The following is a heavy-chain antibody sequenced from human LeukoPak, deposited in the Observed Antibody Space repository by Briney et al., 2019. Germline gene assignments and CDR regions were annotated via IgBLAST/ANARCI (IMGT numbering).Heavy chain of an antibody. CDR2: ISGSSTYI. D-gene: IGHD4-17*01. J-gene: IGHJ4*02. CDR3: ARVGKNDYGDYYYFDY. V-gene: IGHV3-21*01. Sequence: GGSLRLSCAASGFTFAAYTMDWVRQAPGKGLEWASSISGSSTYIYSADSVRGRFTISRDNAKNSLYLQMNSLRAEDTAVYFCARVGKNDYGDYYYFDYWGQGTLVTVSS. CDR1: GFTFAAYT.